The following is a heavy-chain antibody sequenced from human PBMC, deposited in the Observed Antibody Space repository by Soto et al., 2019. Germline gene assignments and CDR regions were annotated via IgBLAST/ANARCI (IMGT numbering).Heavy chain of an antibody. V-gene: IGHV5-51*01. CDR1: GYSFTSYW. Sequence: ESLKISCKGSGYSFTSYWIGWVRQMPGKGLEWMGIIYPGDSDTRYSPSFQGQVTISADKSISTAYLQWSSLKASDTAMYYCATSYYYDSSGYYYFDYWGQGTLVTVSS. D-gene: IGHD3-22*01. CDR2: IYPGDSDT. CDR3: ATSYYYDSSGYYYFDY. J-gene: IGHJ4*02.